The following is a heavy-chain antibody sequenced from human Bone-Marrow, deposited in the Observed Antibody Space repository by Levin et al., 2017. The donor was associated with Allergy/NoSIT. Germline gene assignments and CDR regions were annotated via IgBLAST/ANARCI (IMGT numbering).Heavy chain of an antibody. CDR3: VGHGLRYAGSGGFDV. V-gene: IGHV4-39*01. J-gene: IGHJ3*01. CDR1: GGSIIRGSFY. D-gene: IGHD3-9*01. CDR2: VYYNGNS. Sequence: PSETLSLTCTVSGGSIIRGSFYWGWIRQSPGKGLEWLGSVYYNGNSYDNPSLNSRVIVSADTSKNQISLILSSVTAADTAVYYCVGHGLRYAGSGGFDVWGQGTMVTVSS.